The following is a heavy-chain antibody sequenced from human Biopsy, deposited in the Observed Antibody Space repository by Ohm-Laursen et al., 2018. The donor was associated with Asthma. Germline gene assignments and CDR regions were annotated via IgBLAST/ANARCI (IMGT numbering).Heavy chain of an antibody. CDR1: GYTFIGCP. Sequence: PSANPSRKPSGYTFIGCPTQWMRQAPGQGLGWMGRNNPNSGGTNYAQKFQGRVTMTRDTSISTAYMEVSRLRSDDTAVYYCARGQKSAGDRWFDPWGQGTLVTVSS. V-gene: IGHV1-2*06. CDR2: NNPNSGGT. J-gene: IGHJ5*02. D-gene: IGHD6-13*01. CDR3: ARGQKSAGDRWFDP.